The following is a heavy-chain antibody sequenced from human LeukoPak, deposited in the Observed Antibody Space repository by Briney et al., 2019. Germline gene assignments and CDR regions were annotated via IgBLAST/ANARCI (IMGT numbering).Heavy chain of an antibody. CDR1: GGSFSGYY. CDR3: ARHRGVSDY. J-gene: IGHJ4*02. Sequence: PSETLSLTCAVYGGSFSGYYWSWIRQPPGKGLEWIGEINHSGSTNYNPSLKSRVTISVDTSKNQFSLKLSSVTAADTAVYYCARHRGVSDYWGQGTLVTVSS. D-gene: IGHD3-10*01. V-gene: IGHV4-34*01. CDR2: INHSGST.